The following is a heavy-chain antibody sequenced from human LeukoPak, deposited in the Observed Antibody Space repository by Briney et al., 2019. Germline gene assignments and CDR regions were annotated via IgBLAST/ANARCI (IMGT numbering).Heavy chain of an antibody. Sequence: GGSLRLSCAASGFTFSDHDMDWVRQAPGKGLQWVGRSRNTASIYTTKYAASVKGRFTISRDDSQNSLYLQMNSLRAEDTAVYYCARGAREPGHAFDIWGQGTMVTVSS. CDR2: SRNTASIYTT. CDR1: GFTFSDHD. D-gene: IGHD1-14*01. CDR3: ARGAREPGHAFDI. J-gene: IGHJ3*02. V-gene: IGHV3-72*01.